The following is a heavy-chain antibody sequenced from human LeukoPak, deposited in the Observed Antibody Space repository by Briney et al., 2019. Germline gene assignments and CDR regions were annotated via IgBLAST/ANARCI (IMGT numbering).Heavy chain of an antibody. CDR2: ISSSGSTI. V-gene: IGHV3-48*03. CDR3: ASSGIAAVSAFDI. D-gene: IGHD6-13*01. J-gene: IGHJ3*02. CDR1: GFTLSSYE. Sequence: GGSLRLSCAASGFTLSSYEMNWVRQAPGKGLEWVSYISSSGSTIYYADSVKGRFTISRDNAKNSLYLQMDSLRAEDTAVYYCASSGIAAVSAFDIWGQGTMVTVSS.